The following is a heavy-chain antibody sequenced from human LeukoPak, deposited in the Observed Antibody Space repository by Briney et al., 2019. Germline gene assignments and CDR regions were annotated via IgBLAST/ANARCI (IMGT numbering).Heavy chain of an antibody. CDR3: AKDRSGMLLYYFDF. J-gene: IGHJ4*02. CDR1: GFTFSDYY. Sequence: GGSLRLSCAASGFTFSDYYMSWIRQAPGKGLEWVSYISSSGSTIYYADSVKGRFTISRDNAKNSLYLQMNSLRAEDTAVYYCAKDRSGMLLYYFDFWGQGALVTVSS. D-gene: IGHD3-16*01. V-gene: IGHV3-11*01. CDR2: ISSSGSTI.